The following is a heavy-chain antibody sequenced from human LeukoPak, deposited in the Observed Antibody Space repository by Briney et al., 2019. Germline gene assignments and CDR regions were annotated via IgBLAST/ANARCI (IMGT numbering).Heavy chain of an antibody. CDR1: GFTVSSNY. Sequence: GGSLRLSCAASGFTVSSNYMSWVRQAPGKGLEWVSAISGSGGSTYYADSVKGRFTISRDNSENTLYLQMNSLRPKDTAMYYCAILAGAFDIWGQGTMVTVSS. CDR3: AILAGAFDI. D-gene: IGHD2-15*01. CDR2: ISGSGGST. J-gene: IGHJ3*02. V-gene: IGHV3-23*01.